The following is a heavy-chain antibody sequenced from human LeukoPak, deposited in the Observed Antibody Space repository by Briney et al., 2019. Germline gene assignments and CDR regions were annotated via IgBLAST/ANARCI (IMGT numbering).Heavy chain of an antibody. V-gene: IGHV4-59*01. CDR2: IYYSGST. J-gene: IGHJ4*02. Sequence: SETLSLTCTVSGGSISSYYWSWIRQPPGKGLEWIGYIYYSGSTNYNPSLKSRVTISVDTSKNQFSLKLSSVTAADTAVYYCARGGRRFSLFDYWGQGTLVTVSS. D-gene: IGHD3-3*01. CDR3: ARGGRRFSLFDY. CDR1: GGSISSYY.